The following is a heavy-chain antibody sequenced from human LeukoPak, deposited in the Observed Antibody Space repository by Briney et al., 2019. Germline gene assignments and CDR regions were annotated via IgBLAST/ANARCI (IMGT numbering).Heavy chain of an antibody. CDR3: ARGATAAGTAYYFDY. CDR2: IYYSGST. Sequence: SSETLSLTCTVSGGSIISYYWSWIRQPPGKGLEWIGYIYYSGSTNYNPSLKSRVTISVDTSKNQFSLKLSSVTAADTAVYYCARGATAAGTAYYFDYWGRGTLVTVSS. J-gene: IGHJ4*02. V-gene: IGHV4-59*01. D-gene: IGHD6-13*01. CDR1: GGSIISYY.